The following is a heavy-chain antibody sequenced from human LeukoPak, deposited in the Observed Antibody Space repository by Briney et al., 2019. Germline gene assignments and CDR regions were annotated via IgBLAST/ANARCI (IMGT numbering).Heavy chain of an antibody. CDR3: ARAVYYDFWSGYYYVDY. V-gene: IGHV6-1*01. CDR2: TYYRSKWYN. J-gene: IGHJ4*02. CDR1: GDSVSSNTDA. Sequence: SQTLSLTCAISGDSVSSNTDAWNWIRQSPSRGLEWLGRTYYRSKWYNDYAVSVKSRITINPATSKNQFSLQLNSVTPEDTAVYYCARAVYYDFWSGYYYVDYWGQGTLVTVSS. D-gene: IGHD3-3*01.